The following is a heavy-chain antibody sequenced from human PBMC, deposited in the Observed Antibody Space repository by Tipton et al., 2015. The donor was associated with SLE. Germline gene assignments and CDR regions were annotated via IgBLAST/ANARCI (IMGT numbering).Heavy chain of an antibody. CDR2: IYNGGAT. CDR1: GFTFSRYD. J-gene: IGHJ1*01. CDR3: AKDWAAGDAQYSQH. D-gene: IGHD2-21*01. Sequence: SLRLSCKASGFTFSRYDMSWVRQTPGKGLEWVSAIYNGGATDYADSVKGRFTISGDSSNNTLYLQMNSLRLEDTAVYYCAKDWAAGDAQYSQHWDQVSRVTFSS. V-gene: IGHV3-23*03.